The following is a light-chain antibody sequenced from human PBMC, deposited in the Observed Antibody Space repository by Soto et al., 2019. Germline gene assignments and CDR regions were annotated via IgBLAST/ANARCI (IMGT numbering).Light chain of an antibody. CDR1: QTIGSTY. J-gene: IGKJ4*01. Sequence: EIVLTQSPGTLSLSPWETATLSCRAIQTIGSTYLAWYQQKPGQAPRLLIFGSSNRATGIPDRFSGSGSGTDFTLSISRLEPEDFAVYYCQQYASSPLLTFGGGTKVDI. CDR2: GSS. CDR3: QQYASSPLLT. V-gene: IGKV3-20*01.